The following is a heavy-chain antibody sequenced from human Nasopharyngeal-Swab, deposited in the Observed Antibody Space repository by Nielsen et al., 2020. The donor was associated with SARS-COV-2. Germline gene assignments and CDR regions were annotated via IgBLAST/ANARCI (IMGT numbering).Heavy chain of an antibody. CDR1: GFTFSSYD. V-gene: IGHV3-13*04. J-gene: IGHJ6*02. D-gene: IGHD6-19*01. CDR2: IGTAGDT. CDR3: ARDLYSGGGKYYYYGMDV. Sequence: GESLKISCAASGFTFSSYDMHWVRQATGKGLEWVSAIGTAGDTYYPGSVKGRFTISRENAKNSLYLQMNSLRAGDTAVYYCARDLYSGGGKYYYYGMDVWGQGTTVTVSS.